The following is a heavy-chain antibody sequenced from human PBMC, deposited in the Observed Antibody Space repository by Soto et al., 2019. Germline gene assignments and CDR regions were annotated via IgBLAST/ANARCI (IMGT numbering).Heavy chain of an antibody. CDR3: ARDLRFGYYDGMDV. D-gene: IGHD3-10*01. J-gene: IGHJ6*02. Sequence: SETLSLTCTGSGGSISSYYWSWIRQPPGKGLEWIGYIYYSGSTNYNPSLKSRVTISVDTSKNQFSLKLSSVTAADTAVYYCARDLRFGYYDGMDVWGQGTTVTVSS. V-gene: IGHV4-59*01. CDR1: GGSISSYY. CDR2: IYYSGST.